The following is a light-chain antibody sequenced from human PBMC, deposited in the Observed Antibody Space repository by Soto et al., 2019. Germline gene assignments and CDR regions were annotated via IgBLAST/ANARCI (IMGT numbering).Light chain of an antibody. Sequence: DIVMTQSPLSLPVTPGEPASISCRSSQSLLHSNGYNYLDWYLQKPGQSPQLLIYLGSNRASGVPERFSGSGSGIDFTLYIRRVEAEDVGLYYCMQALQTPSITFGQGTRLEIK. J-gene: IGKJ5*01. CDR3: MQALQTPSIT. CDR2: LGS. CDR1: QSLLHSNGYNY. V-gene: IGKV2-28*01.